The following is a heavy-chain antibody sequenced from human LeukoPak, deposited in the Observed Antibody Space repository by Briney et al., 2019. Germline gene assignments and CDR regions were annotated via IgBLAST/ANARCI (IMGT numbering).Heavy chain of an antibody. CDR2: IKKDGSEQ. CDR1: GFIFSDYW. D-gene: IGHD5-18*01. CDR3: ARSGDTGYRPQGP. J-gene: IGHJ5*02. Sequence: GGSLRLSCAASGFIFSDYWMTWVRQAPGKGLEWVANIKKDGSEQMYVDSVKGRFTISRDNAKNTLYLQMNSLRAEDTAVYYRARSGDTGYRPQGPWGQGTLVTVSS. V-gene: IGHV3-7*01.